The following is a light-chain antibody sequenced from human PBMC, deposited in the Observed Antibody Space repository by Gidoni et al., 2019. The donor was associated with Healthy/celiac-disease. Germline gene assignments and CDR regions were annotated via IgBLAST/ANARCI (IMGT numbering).Light chain of an antibody. CDR3: QQYGSSPRT. CDR1: QSVSSSY. CDR2: GAS. V-gene: IGKV3-20*01. J-gene: IGKJ1*01. Sequence: DIVFTQSPGTLSLSPGERATLSCRASQSVSSSYLAWYQQKPGQAPRLLIYGASSRATGIPDRFSGSGSGTDFTLTISRLEPEDFEVYYCQQYGSSPRTFGQGTKVEIK.